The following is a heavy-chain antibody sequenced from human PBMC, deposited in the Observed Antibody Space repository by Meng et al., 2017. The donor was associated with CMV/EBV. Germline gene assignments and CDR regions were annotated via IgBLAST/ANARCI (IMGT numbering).Heavy chain of an antibody. CDR1: GGSFSGYY. D-gene: IGHD6-13*01. CDR3: ARGIIAAAASSVDYYYYGMDV. V-gene: IGHV4-34*01. J-gene: IGHJ6*02. CDR2: IYYSGST. Sequence: GSLRLSCAVYGGSFSGYYWSWIRQPPGKGLEWIGSIYYSGSTYYNPSLKSRVTISVDTSKNQFSLKLSSVTAADTAVYYCARGIIAAAASSVDYYYYGMDVWGQGTTVTVSS.